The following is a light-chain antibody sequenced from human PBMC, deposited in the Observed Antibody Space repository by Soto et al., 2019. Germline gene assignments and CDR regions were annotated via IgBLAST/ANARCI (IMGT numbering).Light chain of an antibody. CDR1: SSDVGGYNL. Sequence: QSVLTQPASVSGSPGQSITISCTGTSSDVGGYNLVSWYQQHPGKAPKLLIYDVSKRPSGASHRFSGSKSGNTASLTISGLQTEDEVDYGCCSYGVFGSGTKVTVL. J-gene: IGLJ1*01. V-gene: IGLV2-23*02. CDR2: DVS. CDR3: CSYGV.